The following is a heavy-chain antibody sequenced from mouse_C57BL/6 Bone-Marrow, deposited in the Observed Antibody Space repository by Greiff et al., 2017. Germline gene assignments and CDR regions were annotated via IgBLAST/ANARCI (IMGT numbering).Heavy chain of an antibody. CDR3: ARKNYYGSSSYYFDY. V-gene: IGHV1-81*01. CDR2: IYPRSGTT. Sequence: QVQLQQSGAELARPGASVKLSCKASGYTFTSYDISWVKQRTGQGLEWIGEIYPRSGTTYYNEKFKGKATMTADKSSSTAYMEPRSLTSEDSAVYFCARKNYYGSSSYYFDYWGQGTTLTVSS. J-gene: IGHJ2*01. CDR1: GYTFTSYD. D-gene: IGHD1-1*01.